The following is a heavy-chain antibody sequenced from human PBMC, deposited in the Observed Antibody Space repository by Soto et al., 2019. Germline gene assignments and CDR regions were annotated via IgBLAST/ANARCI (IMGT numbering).Heavy chain of an antibody. Sequence: GESLKISCKGSGYSFTSYWISWVRQMPGKGLEWMGRIDPSDSYTNYSPSFQGHVTMSADKSINTAYLQWSSLKASDSAMYYCARHKAFYYDSSGAWGQGSMVTVPQ. CDR1: GYSFTSYW. CDR3: ARHKAFYYDSSGA. CDR2: IDPSDSYT. D-gene: IGHD3-22*01. J-gene: IGHJ5*02. V-gene: IGHV5-10-1*01.